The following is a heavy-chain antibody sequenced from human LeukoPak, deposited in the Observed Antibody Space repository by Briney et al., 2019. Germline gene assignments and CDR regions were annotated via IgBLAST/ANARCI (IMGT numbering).Heavy chain of an antibody. D-gene: IGHD1-1*01. J-gene: IGHJ1*01. CDR1: GFTFSSYA. CDR3: ARDMDDDNAFAPLFQH. CDR2: ISGSGGGT. V-gene: IGHV3-23*01. Sequence: GGSLRLSCAASGFTFSSYAMSWVRQAPGKGLEWVSAISGSGGGTYYADSVKGRFTISRDNSKNTLYLQMNSLRAEDTAVYYCARDMDDDNAFAPLFQHWGQGSLVTVSS.